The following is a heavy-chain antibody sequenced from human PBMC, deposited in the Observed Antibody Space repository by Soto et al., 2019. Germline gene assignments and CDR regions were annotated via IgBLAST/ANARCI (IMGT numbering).Heavy chain of an antibody. Sequence: QVQLQQWGAGLLKPSETLSLTCGVYGGSFSGYYWSWIRQLPGKGLVWFGEVNHSGSTNYNPSLKRRVTISVETSKNQFSLQLSSVTAADTALYYCARKYLPYYGSGSPYGMDVWGQGTTVTVSS. CDR1: GGSFSGYY. CDR2: VNHSGST. J-gene: IGHJ6*02. V-gene: IGHV4-34*01. D-gene: IGHD3-10*01. CDR3: ARKYLPYYGSGSPYGMDV.